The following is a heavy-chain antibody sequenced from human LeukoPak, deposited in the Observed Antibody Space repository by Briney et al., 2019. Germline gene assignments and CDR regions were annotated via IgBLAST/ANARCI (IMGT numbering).Heavy chain of an antibody. D-gene: IGHD5/OR15-5a*01. CDR1: GGSISSGSYY. CDR2: IYSSGST. CDR3: ARDNARGGSFSDYLRYFHH. J-gene: IGHJ1*01. Sequence: SETLSLTCTVSGGSISSGSYYWSWIRQPAGKGLEWIGRIYSSGSTNDNPSLKSRVTISVDTFKNQFSLNLGAVTAADTAVYYCARDNARGGSFSDYLRYFHHWGQGTLVTVSS. V-gene: IGHV4-61*02.